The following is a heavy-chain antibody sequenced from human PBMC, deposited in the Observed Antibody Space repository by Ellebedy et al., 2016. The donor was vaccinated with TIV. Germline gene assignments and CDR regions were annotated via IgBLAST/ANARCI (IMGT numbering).Heavy chain of an antibody. J-gene: IGHJ5*02. Sequence: GRFTISRDNAKSSLYLQMNSLRAEDTAVYYCARDPTDYGEVWFDPWGQGTLVSVSS. D-gene: IGHD4-17*01. CDR3: ARDPTDYGEVWFDP. V-gene: IGHV3-11*01.